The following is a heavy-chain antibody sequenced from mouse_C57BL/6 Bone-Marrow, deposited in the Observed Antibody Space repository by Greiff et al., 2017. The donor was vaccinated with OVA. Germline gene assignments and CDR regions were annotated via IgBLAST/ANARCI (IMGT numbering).Heavy chain of an antibody. CDR3: ARASYDYEGYFDV. J-gene: IGHJ1*03. D-gene: IGHD2-4*01. V-gene: IGHV1-69*01. CDR1: GYTFTSYW. CDR2: IDPSDSYT. Sequence: QVQLQQPGAELVMPGASVKLSCKASGYTFTSYWMHWVKQRPGQGLEWIGEIDPSDSYTNYNQKFQGKSTLTVDKSSSTAYMQLSSLTSEDSAVYYCARASYDYEGYFDVWGRGTAVTVSA.